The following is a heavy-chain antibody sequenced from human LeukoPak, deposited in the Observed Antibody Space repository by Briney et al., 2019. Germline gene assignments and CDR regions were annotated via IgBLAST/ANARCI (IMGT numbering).Heavy chain of an antibody. CDR1: GGSISSGGCY. CDR2: IYTSGST. CDR3: ARGCSSSWCWYFDL. Sequence: PSETLSLTCTVSGGSISSGGCYWSWVRQPAGKGLEWIGRIYTSGSTNYNPSLKSRVTMSVDTSKNQFSLKLSSVTAADTAVYYCARGCSSSWCWYFDLWGRGTLVTVSS. J-gene: IGHJ2*01. D-gene: IGHD6-13*01. V-gene: IGHV4-61*02.